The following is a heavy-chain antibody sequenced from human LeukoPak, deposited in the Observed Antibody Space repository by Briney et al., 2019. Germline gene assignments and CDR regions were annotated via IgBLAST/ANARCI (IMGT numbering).Heavy chain of an antibody. V-gene: IGHV3-74*01. CDR3: ARVNIGYGV. CDR2: INGGGSST. J-gene: IGHJ6*04. D-gene: IGHD5-12*01. Sequence: GGSLRLSCAASGFTFSSSWMHWVRQAPGKRLVWVSRINGGGSSTDYADSVKGRFTISRDNAKNTLYLEMNSLRAEDTAVYYCARVNIGYGVWGKGTTVTVSS. CDR1: GFTFSSSW.